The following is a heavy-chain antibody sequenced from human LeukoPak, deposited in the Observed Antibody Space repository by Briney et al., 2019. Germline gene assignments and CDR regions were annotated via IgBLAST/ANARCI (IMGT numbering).Heavy chain of an antibody. CDR2: IYYSEST. CDR3: ARAYYDSSGYPYYFDY. Sequence: SETLSLTCTVSGGSISSYYWSWIRQPPGKGLEWIGYIYYSESTNYNPSLKSRVTISVDTSKNQFSLKLSSVTAADTAVYYCARAYYDSSGYPYYFDYWGQGTLVTVSS. CDR1: GGSISSYY. D-gene: IGHD3-22*01. J-gene: IGHJ4*02. V-gene: IGHV4-59*01.